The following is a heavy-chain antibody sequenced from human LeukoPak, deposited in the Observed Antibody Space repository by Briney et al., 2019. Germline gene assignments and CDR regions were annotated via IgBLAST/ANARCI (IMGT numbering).Heavy chain of an antibody. CDR1: GFTFSSYS. CDR3: ARIKEYCSSTSCQYYFDY. J-gene: IGHJ4*02. D-gene: IGHD2-2*01. CDR2: ISSSSSTI. V-gene: IGHV3-48*04. Sequence: GGSLRLSCAASGFTFSSYSMNWVRQAPGKGLEWVSYISSSSSTIYYADSVKGRFTISRDNAKNSLYLQMNSLRAEDTAVYYCARIKEYCSSTSCQYYFDYWGQGTLVTVSS.